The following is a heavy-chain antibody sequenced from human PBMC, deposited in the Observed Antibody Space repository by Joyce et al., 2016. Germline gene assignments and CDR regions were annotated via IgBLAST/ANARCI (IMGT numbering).Heavy chain of an antibody. V-gene: IGHV1-69*01. Sequence: QVQLVQSGAEVKKPGSSVKVSCKASGGTFSSYAISWVRQAPGQGLDWMGGIIPIFATPNYAQKFQGRFTITADESTSTAYMELSSLRSEDTAVYYCARTSGYYGSGSLGPFDYWGQGTLVTVSS. CDR3: ARTSGYYGSGSLGPFDY. D-gene: IGHD3-10*01. CDR1: GGTFSSYA. J-gene: IGHJ4*02. CDR2: IIPIFATP.